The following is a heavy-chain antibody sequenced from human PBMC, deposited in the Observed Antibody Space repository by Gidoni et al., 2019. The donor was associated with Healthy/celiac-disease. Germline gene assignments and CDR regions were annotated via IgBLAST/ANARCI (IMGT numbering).Heavy chain of an antibody. CDR3: ARDYFSPFDY. Sequence: QVQLQQWGAGLLKPSATLSLTCAVYGGAFSGYYWSWIRQPPGKGLEWIGEINHSGRTNYNPSLKIRVTISVDTSKNQFSLKLSSVTAADTAVYYCARDYFSPFDYWGQGTLVTVSS. D-gene: IGHD1-26*01. V-gene: IGHV4-34*01. J-gene: IGHJ4*02. CDR2: INHSGRT. CDR1: GGAFSGYY.